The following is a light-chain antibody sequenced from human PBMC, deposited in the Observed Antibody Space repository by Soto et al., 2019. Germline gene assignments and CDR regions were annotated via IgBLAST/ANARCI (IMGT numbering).Light chain of an antibody. J-gene: IGKJ1*01. Sequence: EIVLTQSPGTLSLSPGERATLSCRASQSVSSYLAWYQQKPGRAPRLLIYDASSRATGIPDRFSGSGSGTDFTLTISRLEPEDFAVYHCHQHGISPTFGQGTKVDI. CDR2: DAS. V-gene: IGKV3-20*01. CDR3: HQHGISPT. CDR1: QSVSSY.